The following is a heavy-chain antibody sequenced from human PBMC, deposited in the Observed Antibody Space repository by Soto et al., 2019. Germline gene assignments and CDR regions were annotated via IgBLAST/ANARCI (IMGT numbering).Heavy chain of an antibody. J-gene: IGHJ5*02. D-gene: IGHD6-19*01. CDR2: INPSGGST. CDR1: GYTFTSYY. CDR3: ATQWLVLGNWFDP. V-gene: IGHV1-46*01. Sequence: ASVKVSCKASGYTFTSYYMHWVRQAPGQGLEWMGIINPSGGSTSYAQKFQGRVTMTRDTSTSTAYMELSSLRSEDTAVYYCATQWLVLGNWFDPWGQGTLVTVSS.